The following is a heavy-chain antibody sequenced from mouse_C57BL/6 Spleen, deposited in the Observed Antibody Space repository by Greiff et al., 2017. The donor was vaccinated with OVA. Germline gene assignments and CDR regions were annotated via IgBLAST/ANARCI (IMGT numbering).Heavy chain of an antibody. CDR1: GYTFTDYY. V-gene: IGHV1-19*01. D-gene: IGHD3-1*01. Sequence: VQLQQSGPVLVKPGASVKMSCKASGYTFTDYYMNWVKQSHGKSLEWIGVINPYNGGTSYNQKFKGKATLTVDKSSSTAYMKLNSLTSEDAAVYYCARQLGLQVFAYWGQGTLVTVSA. CDR2: INPYNGGT. CDR3: ARQLGLQVFAY. J-gene: IGHJ3*01.